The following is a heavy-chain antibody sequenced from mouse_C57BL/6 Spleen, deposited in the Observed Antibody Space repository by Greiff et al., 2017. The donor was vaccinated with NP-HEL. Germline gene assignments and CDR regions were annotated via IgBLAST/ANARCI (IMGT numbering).Heavy chain of an antibody. J-gene: IGHJ3*01. Sequence: VQLKQSGAELAKPGASVKLSCKASGYTFTSYWMHWVKQRPGQGLEWIGYINPSSGYTKYNQKFKDKATLTADKSSSTAYMQLSSLTYEDSAVYYCAREYYGNFRGFAYWGQGTLVTVSA. CDR2: INPSSGYT. D-gene: IGHD2-1*01. CDR1: GYTFTSYW. V-gene: IGHV1-7*01. CDR3: AREYYGNFRGFAY.